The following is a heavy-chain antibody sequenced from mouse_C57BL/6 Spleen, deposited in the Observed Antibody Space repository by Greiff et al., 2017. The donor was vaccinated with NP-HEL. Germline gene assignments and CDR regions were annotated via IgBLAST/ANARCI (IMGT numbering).Heavy chain of an antibody. CDR2: ISNGGGST. D-gene: IGHD2-3*01. CDR3: ARPGDGAMDY. J-gene: IGHJ4*01. Sequence: EVKLMESGGGLVQPGGSLKLSCAASGFTFSDYYMSWVRQTPEKRLEWVAYISNGGGSTYYPDTVKGRFTISRDNAKNTLYLQMSRLKSEDTAMYYCARPGDGAMDYWGQGTSVTVSS. CDR1: GFTFSDYY. V-gene: IGHV5-12*01.